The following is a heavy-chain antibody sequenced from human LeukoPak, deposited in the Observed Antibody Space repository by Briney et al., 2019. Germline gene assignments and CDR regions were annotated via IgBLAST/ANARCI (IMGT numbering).Heavy chain of an antibody. Sequence: GGSLRLSCAASGFTCSSYAMSWVRQAPGKGLECVANIKQDGSEIYFVDSVKGRFTISRDNAKSSLYLQMNSLRGEDTAVYYCARARYGSGGYFFDFWGQGTLVTVSS. CDR2: IKQDGSEI. CDR3: ARARYGSGGYFFDF. D-gene: IGHD3-10*01. V-gene: IGHV3-7*04. J-gene: IGHJ4*02. CDR1: GFTCSSYA.